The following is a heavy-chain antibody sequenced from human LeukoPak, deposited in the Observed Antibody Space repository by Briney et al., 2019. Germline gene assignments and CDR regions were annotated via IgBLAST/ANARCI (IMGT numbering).Heavy chain of an antibody. J-gene: IGHJ4*02. CDR3: AKGQMTTILGFDS. Sequence: QSGGSLRLSCAASGFTFSSYAMSWVRQAPGKGLEWVSAISGSGGSTYYADSVKGRFTISRDNSKNTLYLQMNSLRAEDSALYYCAKGQMTTILGFDSWGQGALVTVSS. CDR1: GFTFSSYA. V-gene: IGHV3-23*01. CDR2: ISGSGGST. D-gene: IGHD5-24*01.